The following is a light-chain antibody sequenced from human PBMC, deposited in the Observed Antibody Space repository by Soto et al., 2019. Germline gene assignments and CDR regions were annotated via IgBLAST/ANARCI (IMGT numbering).Light chain of an antibody. Sequence: EIVMTQSPATLSLSPGERAALSCRASESLTRNLAWYQQKPGQAPRLLIYEASTRATGIPARFSGSGSGTEFTLTISSLVSEYFAVYYCQQYNNWPPYTFGQGTKLEIK. CDR3: QQYNNWPPYT. CDR1: ESLTRN. CDR2: EAS. V-gene: IGKV3-15*01. J-gene: IGKJ2*01.